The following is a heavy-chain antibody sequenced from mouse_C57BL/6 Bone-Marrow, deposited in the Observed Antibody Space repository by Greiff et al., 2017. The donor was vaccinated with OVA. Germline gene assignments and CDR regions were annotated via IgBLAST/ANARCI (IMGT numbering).Heavy chain of an antibody. J-gene: IGHJ1*03. D-gene: IGHD2-10*02. V-gene: IGHV1-53*01. CDR1: GYTFTSYW. CDR2: INPSNGGT. Sequence: QVQLQQSGTVLARPGASVKMSCKTSGYTFTSYWMHWVKQRPGQGLEWIGNINPSNGGTNYNEKFKSKATLTVDKSSSTAYMQLSSLTSEDSAVYYCASVWYNWYFDVWGTGTTVTVSS. CDR3: ASVWYNWYFDV.